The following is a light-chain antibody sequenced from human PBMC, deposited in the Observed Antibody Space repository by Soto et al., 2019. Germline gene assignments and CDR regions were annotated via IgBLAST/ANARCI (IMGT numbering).Light chain of an antibody. Sequence: EIVLTQAPATLSLSPGERATLSCRASQSVSSYLALYQQKRGQAPRLLIYDAFNRATAIPARFSGSGSGTDFTLTISSLEPEDFAVYFCQQRSNGLTFGGGTKVEIK. J-gene: IGKJ4*01. V-gene: IGKV3-11*01. CDR3: QQRSNGLT. CDR1: QSVSSY. CDR2: DAF.